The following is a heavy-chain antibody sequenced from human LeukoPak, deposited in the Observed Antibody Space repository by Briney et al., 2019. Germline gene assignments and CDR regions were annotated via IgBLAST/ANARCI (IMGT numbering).Heavy chain of an antibody. CDR1: GYSFISYL. CDR3: ATTTVTTYYWFDP. D-gene: IGHD4-17*01. CDR2: IDPSDSYT. Sequence: GESLKISSKGSGYSFISYLISWVRQMPGKGLEWMGRIDPSDSYTNYSPSFQGHVTISADKSISTAYLQWSSLKASDTAMYYCATTTVTTYYWFDPWGQGTLVTVSS. V-gene: IGHV5-10-1*01. J-gene: IGHJ5*02.